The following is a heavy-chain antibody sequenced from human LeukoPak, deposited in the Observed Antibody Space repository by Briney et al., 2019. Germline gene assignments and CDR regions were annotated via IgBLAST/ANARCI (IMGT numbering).Heavy chain of an antibody. J-gene: IGHJ4*02. CDR2: ISGSGGST. CDR3: AKDAADGSGYYSKLLFDY. Sequence: GGSLRLSCAASGFTFSSYAMSWVRQAPGKGLEWVSAISGSGGSTYYADSVKGRFTISRDNSKNTLYLQMNSLRAEDTAVYYCAKDAADGSGYYSKLLFDYWGQGTLVTVSS. CDR1: GFTFSSYA. V-gene: IGHV3-23*01. D-gene: IGHD3-22*01.